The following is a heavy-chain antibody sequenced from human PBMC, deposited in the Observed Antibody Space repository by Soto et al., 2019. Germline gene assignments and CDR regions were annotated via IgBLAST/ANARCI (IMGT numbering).Heavy chain of an antibody. CDR3: ARRSATSVHYYNWFDP. Sequence: QVQLQESGPGLVKPSETLSLTCTVSGGSISSYYWSWIRQPPGKGLEWIGYIYYSGSTNYNPSLKSRVTISVDASKNQSSLKLSSVTAADTAVYYCARRSATSVHYYNWFDPWGQGTLVTVSS. J-gene: IGHJ5*02. CDR1: GGSISSYY. V-gene: IGHV4-59*08. D-gene: IGHD1-1*01. CDR2: IYYSGST.